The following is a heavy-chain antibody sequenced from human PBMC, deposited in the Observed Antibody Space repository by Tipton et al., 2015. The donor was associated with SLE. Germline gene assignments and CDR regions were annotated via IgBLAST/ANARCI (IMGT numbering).Heavy chain of an antibody. Sequence: SLRLSCAASGFTFSNAAMNWVRQAPGMGLEWVSVIYSDHITNYADSVKGRFTISRDNSKKTLYLQINSLSAEDTAVYYCAKPRDDYDAYDYWGQGTLVTVSS. D-gene: IGHD5-24*01. CDR3: AKPRDDYDAYDY. CDR1: GFTFSNAA. CDR2: IYSDHIT. V-gene: IGHV3-23*03. J-gene: IGHJ4*02.